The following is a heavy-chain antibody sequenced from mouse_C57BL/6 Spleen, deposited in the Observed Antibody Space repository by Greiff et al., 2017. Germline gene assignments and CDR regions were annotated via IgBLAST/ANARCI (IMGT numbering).Heavy chain of an antibody. CDR1: GYTFTSYW. V-gene: IGHV1-52*01. CDR2: IDPSDSEP. J-gene: IGHJ4*01. CDR3: AREGPAMDY. Sequence: QVQLQQPGAELVRPGSSVKLSCTASGYTFTSYWMHWVKQRPIQGLEWIGNIDPSDSEPHYNQKFKDKATLTVDKSSSTAYRQLSSLTSEDSAVYYCAREGPAMDYWGQGTSGTVSS.